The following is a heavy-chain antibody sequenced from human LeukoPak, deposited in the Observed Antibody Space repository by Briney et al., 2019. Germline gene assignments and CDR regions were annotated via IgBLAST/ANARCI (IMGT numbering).Heavy chain of an antibody. CDR3: AKDSWKTVPAASDY. J-gene: IGHJ4*02. CDR2: ISGGGIST. V-gene: IGHV3-23*01. CDR1: GFNFKNYA. Sequence: QAGGSLRLSCAASGFNFKNYAMSWVRQAPGKGLEWVSAISGGGISTYYADSVKGRFTISRDNSKNTVYLQMNSLRAEDTAIYYCAKDSWKTVPAASDYWVQGTVVTVSS. D-gene: IGHD2-2*01.